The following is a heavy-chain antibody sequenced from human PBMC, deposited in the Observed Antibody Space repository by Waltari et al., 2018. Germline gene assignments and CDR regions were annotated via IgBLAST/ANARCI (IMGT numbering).Heavy chain of an antibody. CDR2: INHSGST. V-gene: IGHV4-34*01. D-gene: IGHD6-19*01. J-gene: IGHJ6*03. CDR3: AREPPNEQWLVQGYYYYYYMDV. Sequence: QVQLQQWGAGLLKPSETLSLTCAVYGGSFSGYYWSWIRQPPGKGLEWIGEINHSGSTNYNPSLKSRVTISVDTSKNQFSLKLSSVTAADTAVYYCAREPPNEQWLVQGYYYYYYMDVWGKGTTVTVSS. CDR1: GGSFSGYY.